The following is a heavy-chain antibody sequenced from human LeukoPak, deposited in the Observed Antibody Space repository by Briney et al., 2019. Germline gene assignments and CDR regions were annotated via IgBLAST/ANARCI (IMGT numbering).Heavy chain of an antibody. Sequence: GGSLRLSCAASGFTFDDYAMHWVRQAPGKGLEWVSGISWNSGSIGYADSVKGRFTISRDNSKNTLYLQMNSLRAEDTAVYYCAKDGMGDYYDSSGYPDWGQGTLVTVSS. CDR1: GFTFDDYA. CDR3: AKDGMGDYYDSSGYPD. CDR2: ISWNSGSI. J-gene: IGHJ4*02. V-gene: IGHV3-9*01. D-gene: IGHD3-22*01.